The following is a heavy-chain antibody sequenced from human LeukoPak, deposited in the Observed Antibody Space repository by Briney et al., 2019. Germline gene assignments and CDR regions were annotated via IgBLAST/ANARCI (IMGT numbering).Heavy chain of an antibody. CDR3: AKDVLRFLEGFFDH. V-gene: IGHV3-9*01. D-gene: IGHD3-3*01. Sequence: GESLRLSCAASGFTFDDYAMHWVRQAPGKGLEWVSGISWNSGSIGYADSVKGRFTISRDNAKNSLYLQMNSLRAEDTALYYCAKDVLRFLEGFFDHWGQGTLVTVSS. J-gene: IGHJ4*02. CDR1: GFTFDDYA. CDR2: ISWNSGSI.